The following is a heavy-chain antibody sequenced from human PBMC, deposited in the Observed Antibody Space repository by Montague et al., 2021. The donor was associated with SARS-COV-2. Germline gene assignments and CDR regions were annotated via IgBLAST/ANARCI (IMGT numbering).Heavy chain of an antibody. J-gene: IGHJ4*02. Sequence: TLSLTCTVSGGSISSGGYYWSWIRQHPGKGLEWIGYIYYSGSTYYNPSLKSRVTISVDTSKNQFSLKLSSVTAADTAVYYCARASSITSFAVVNQFDYWGQGTLVTVSS. CDR1: GGSISSGGYY. CDR2: IYYSGST. D-gene: IGHD3-3*01. V-gene: IGHV4-31*03. CDR3: ARASSITSFAVVNQFDY.